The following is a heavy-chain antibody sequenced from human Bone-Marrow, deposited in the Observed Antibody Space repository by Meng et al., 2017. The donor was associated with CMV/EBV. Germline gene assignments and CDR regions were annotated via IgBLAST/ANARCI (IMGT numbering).Heavy chain of an antibody. J-gene: IGHJ2*01. Sequence: TVSGDSVSRSSYFWSWIRQPPGKGLEWFGYIYNSGSTNYNPSLKSRVSISVDTSKNQFSLKLSSVTAADTAMYYCARGGDWGWYFDLWGRGTLVTVSS. V-gene: IGHV4-61*01. CDR2: IYNSGST. CDR1: GDSVSRSSYF. CDR3: ARGGDWGWYFDL. D-gene: IGHD2-21*02.